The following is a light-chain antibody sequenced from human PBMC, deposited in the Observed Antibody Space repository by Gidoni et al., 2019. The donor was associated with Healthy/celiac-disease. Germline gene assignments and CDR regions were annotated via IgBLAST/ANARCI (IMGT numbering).Light chain of an antibody. CDR1: QSVLYSSNNKKY. Sequence: DIVMTQSTDSLAVSLGERATINCKSSQSVLYSSNNKKYLAWYQQKPGQPHKLLIYWASTRESGVPDRFSGSGSGTDFTLTISSLQAEDVAVYYCQQYYSTPYSFGQGTKLEIK. V-gene: IGKV4-1*01. CDR2: WAS. CDR3: QQYYSTPYS. J-gene: IGKJ2*03.